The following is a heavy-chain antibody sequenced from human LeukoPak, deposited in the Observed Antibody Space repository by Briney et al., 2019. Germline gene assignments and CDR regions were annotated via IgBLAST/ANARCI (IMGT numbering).Heavy chain of an antibody. CDR3: ARDLARVPAAINQASTFFDY. CDR1: GYTFTGYY. V-gene: IGHV1-2*02. Sequence: GASVKVSCKASGYTFTGYYMHWVRQAPGQGLEWMGWINPNSGGTNYTQKFQGRVTMTRDTSISTAYMELSRLRSDDTAVYYCARDLARVPAAINQASTFFDYWGQGTLVTVSS. CDR2: INPNSGGT. J-gene: IGHJ4*02. D-gene: IGHD2-2*02.